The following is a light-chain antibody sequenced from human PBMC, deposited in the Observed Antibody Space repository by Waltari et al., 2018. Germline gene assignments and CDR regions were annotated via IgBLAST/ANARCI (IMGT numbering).Light chain of an antibody. CDR3: QSPSSSGSYHWL. V-gene: IGLV3-25*03. CDR1: TFSKEY. CDR2: QDT. Sequence: SYDLTQPPSVAVSPGQTVRITCSGNTFSKEYTYWYQQKPGQAPILLIYQDTKRPSGIPERFSGSTSGTTVTLTITGVQAEDEAAYYCQSPSSSGSYHWLFGGGTKVTVL. J-gene: IGLJ3*02.